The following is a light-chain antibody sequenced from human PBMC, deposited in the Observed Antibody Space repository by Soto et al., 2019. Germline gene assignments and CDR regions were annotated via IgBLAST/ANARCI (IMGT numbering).Light chain of an antibody. CDR3: HQYHNWPWT. CDR1: QSVSIN. CDR2: GTS. Sequence: IVMRQSPATLSVSPGDRATLSCRASQSVSINLAWYQQKPGQVPRLLIYGTSTRATGIPARFSGSGSETEFTLTISSLQSEDFAVYYCHQYHNWPWTFGQGTKVDIK. J-gene: IGKJ1*01. V-gene: IGKV3-15*01.